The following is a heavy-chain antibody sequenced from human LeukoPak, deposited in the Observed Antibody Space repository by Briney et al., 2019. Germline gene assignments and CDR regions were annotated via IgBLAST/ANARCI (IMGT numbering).Heavy chain of an antibody. CDR3: ARAHRAYCGGDCYSFGY. Sequence: GSLRLSCAASGFTFTSYAMSWIRQPPGKGLEWIGEINHSGSTNYNPSLKSRVTISVDTSKNQFSLKLSSVTAADTAVYYCARAHRAYCGGDCYSFGYWGQGTLVTVSS. J-gene: IGHJ4*02. CDR1: GFTFTSYA. V-gene: IGHV4-34*01. CDR2: INHSGST. D-gene: IGHD2-21*02.